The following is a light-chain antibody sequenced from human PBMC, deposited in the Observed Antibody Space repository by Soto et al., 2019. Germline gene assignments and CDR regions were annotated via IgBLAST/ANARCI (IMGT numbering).Light chain of an antibody. CDR1: SSNIGAGYD. CDR3: QSYDSSLTVV. Sequence: QSVLTQPPSVSGAPGQRVTISCTGSSSNIGAGYDLHWYQQLPGTAPKLLIYGNSNRPSGVPDRFSGSKSGTSASLSITGLEHEYEDDYYCQSYDSSLTVVFGGGTKVTVL. J-gene: IGLJ2*01. CDR2: GNS. V-gene: IGLV1-40*01.